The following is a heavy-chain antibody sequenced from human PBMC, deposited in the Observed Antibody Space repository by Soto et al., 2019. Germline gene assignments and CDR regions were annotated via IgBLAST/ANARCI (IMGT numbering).Heavy chain of an antibody. CDR2: ISGSGGST. D-gene: IGHD5-18*01. CDR3: ARRGTEVDTAMVEPYDY. Sequence: GGSLRLSCAASGFTFSSYAMSWVRQAPGKGLEWVSAISGSGGSTYYADSVKGRFTISRDNSKNTLYLQMNSLRAEDTAVYYCARRGTEVDTAMVEPYDYWGQGTLVTVSS. CDR1: GFTFSSYA. V-gene: IGHV3-23*01. J-gene: IGHJ4*02.